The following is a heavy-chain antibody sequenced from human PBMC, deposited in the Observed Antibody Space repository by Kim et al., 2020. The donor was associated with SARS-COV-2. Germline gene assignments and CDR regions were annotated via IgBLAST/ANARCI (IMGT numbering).Heavy chain of an antibody. CDR2: ISGSGGST. J-gene: IGHJ6*02. CDR1: GFTFSSYA. D-gene: IGHD4-17*01. V-gene: IGHV3-23*01. CDR3: AKDAFYGDYGLYYYYGMDV. Sequence: GGSLRLSCAASGFTFSSYAMSWVRQAPGKGLEWVSAISGSGGSTYYADSVKGRFTISRDNSKNTLYLQMNSLRAEDTAVYYCAKDAFYGDYGLYYYYGMDVWGQGTTVTVSS.